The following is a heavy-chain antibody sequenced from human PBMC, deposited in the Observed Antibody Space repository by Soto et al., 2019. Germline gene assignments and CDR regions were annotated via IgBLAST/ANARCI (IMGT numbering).Heavy chain of an antibody. CDR2: IIPILGIA. CDR1: GGTFSSYT. V-gene: IGHV1-69*08. D-gene: IGHD6-6*01. J-gene: IGHJ5*02. Sequence: QVQLVQSGAEVKKPGSSVKVSCKASGGTFSSYTISWVRQAPGQGLEWMGRIIPILGIANYAHKFQGRVTITADKSTSTAYMELSSLRSEDTAVYYCARENGGIAARTAGLQFDPWGQGTLVTVSS. CDR3: ARENGGIAARTAGLQFDP.